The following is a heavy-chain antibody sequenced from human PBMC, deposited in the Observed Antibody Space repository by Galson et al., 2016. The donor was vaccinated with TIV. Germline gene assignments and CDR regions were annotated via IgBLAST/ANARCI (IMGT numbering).Heavy chain of an antibody. Sequence: SLRLSCAASGFRFSDYYMSWIRQSPGRGLEWLSYLSYDSVAIKYADSVEGRFTISRDNAEGSLTLHMNSLRAEDTAVYYCVGGANSAEKWGLGTQVTVSS. CDR1: GFRFSDYY. V-gene: IGHV3-11*04. CDR3: VGGANSAEK. CDR2: LSYDSVAI. D-gene: IGHD4/OR15-4a*01. J-gene: IGHJ4*02.